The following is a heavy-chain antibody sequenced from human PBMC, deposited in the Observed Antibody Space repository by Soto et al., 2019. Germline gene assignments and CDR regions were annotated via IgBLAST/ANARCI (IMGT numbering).Heavy chain of an antibody. CDR3: AKGNNLQWFLSPMVY. Sequence: GGSLRLSCAASGFTFSRYGMSWVRQAPGRGLEWVSAITGSGGSTYSADSVKGRFTISRANSKNTLYLQMDSLSAEDTAVDYCAKGNNLQWFLSPMVYRGNGTLVTVS. J-gene: IGHJ4*01. V-gene: IGHV3-23*01. CDR2: ITGSGGST. CDR1: GFTFSRYG. D-gene: IGHD3-3*01.